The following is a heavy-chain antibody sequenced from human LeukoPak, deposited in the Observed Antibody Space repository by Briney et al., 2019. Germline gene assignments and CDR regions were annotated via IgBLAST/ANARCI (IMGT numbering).Heavy chain of an antibody. CDR2: ISSSGTAI. CDR1: GFTFTSYE. CDR3: ARTGRFDWNFDS. D-gene: IGHD1-1*01. J-gene: IGHJ4*02. Sequence: GGSLRLSCAAPGFTFTSYEMNWVRQAPGKGPEWVSYISSSGTAIYHADSVKGRFTISRDNAQNSLFLQMNSLRAEDTAVYYCARTGRFDWNFDSWGQGTLVTVSS. V-gene: IGHV3-48*03.